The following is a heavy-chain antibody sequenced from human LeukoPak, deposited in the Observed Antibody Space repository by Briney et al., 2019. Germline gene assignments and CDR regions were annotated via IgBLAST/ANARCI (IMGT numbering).Heavy chain of an antibody. CDR1: GASISSYY. D-gene: IGHD2-2*01. J-gene: IGHJ3*02. CDR2: IYYSGST. V-gene: IGHV4-59*01. Sequence: PSETLSLTCTVSGASISSYYWSWIRQPPGKGLEWIGYIYYSGSTNYNPSLKSRVTISVDTSKNQFSLKLSSVTAADTAVYYCARVCSSTSCYYAFDIWGQGTMVTVSS. CDR3: ARVCSSTSCYYAFDI.